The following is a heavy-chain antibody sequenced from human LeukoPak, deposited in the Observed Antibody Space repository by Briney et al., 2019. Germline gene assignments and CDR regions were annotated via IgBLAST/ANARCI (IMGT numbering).Heavy chain of an antibody. CDR1: GFTFSSYA. D-gene: IGHD3-10*01. J-gene: IGHJ4*02. CDR2: IWYDGSNK. V-gene: IGHV3-33*08. CDR3: ARARLLWFGELSGVDY. Sequence: PGGSLRLSCAASGFTFSSYAMSWVRQAPGKGLEWVAVIWYDGSNKYYADSVKGRFTISRDNSKNTLYLQMNSLRAEDTAVYYCARARLLWFGELSGVDYWGQGTLVTVSS.